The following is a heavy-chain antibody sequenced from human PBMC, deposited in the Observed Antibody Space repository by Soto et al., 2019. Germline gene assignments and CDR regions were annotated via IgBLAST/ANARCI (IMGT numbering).Heavy chain of an antibody. D-gene: IGHD6-13*01. CDR1: GYSISNGYY. CDR2: IYHTGST. V-gene: IGHV4-38-2*01. CDR3: ARRHSSNWYGLDY. J-gene: IGHJ4*02. Sequence: LSLTCAVSGYSISNGYYWGWIRQPPGKGLEWIGSIYHTGSTYYNPSLKSRVTISVDTSKNQFSLKLSSVTAADTAVYYCARRHSSNWYGLDYWGQGTLVTVSS.